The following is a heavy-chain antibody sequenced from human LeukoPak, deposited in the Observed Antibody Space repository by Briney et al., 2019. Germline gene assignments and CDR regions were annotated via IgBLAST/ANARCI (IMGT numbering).Heavy chain of an antibody. CDR3: ASLTDIEAGAVRY. CDR1: GFTFSDHY. D-gene: IGHD1-26*01. J-gene: IGHJ4*02. Sequence: GGSLRLSCAASGFTFSDHYMDWVRQAPGEGLEWVGRSRNKANSYTTEYAASVKGRFTISRDVSKDSLYLQMNSLKTEDTAVYYCASLTDIEAGAVRYWGQGTLVTVSS. V-gene: IGHV3-72*01. CDR2: SRNKANSYTT.